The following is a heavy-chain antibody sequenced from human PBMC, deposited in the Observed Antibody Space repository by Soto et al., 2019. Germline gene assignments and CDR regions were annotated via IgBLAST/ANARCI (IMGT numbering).Heavy chain of an antibody. V-gene: IGHV4-31*03. CDR2: IHYSGNT. CDR1: GGSISSGDYY. CDR3: ARTPGGAPADYYFDY. Sequence: SETLSLTCTVSGGSISSGDYYWSWIRHHPGGGLEWIGYIHYSGNTYYVPSLKSRLTMSVDTSKNQFSLNLSSVTAADTAVYYCARTPGGAPADYYFDYWGLGTLVTVSS. D-gene: IGHD4-17*01. J-gene: IGHJ4*02.